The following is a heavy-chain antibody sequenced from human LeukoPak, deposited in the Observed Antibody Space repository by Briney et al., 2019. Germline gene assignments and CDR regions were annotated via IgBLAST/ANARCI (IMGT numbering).Heavy chain of an antibody. CDR1: GFTFSDYW. D-gene: IGHD3-10*01. CDR3: AKGGLWFGELLRDAYYYYGMDV. CDR2: ISGSGGST. Sequence: PGGSLRLSCAASGFTFSDYWMSWVRQAPGKGLEWVSGISGSGGSTYYADSVKGRFTISRDNSKNTLYLQMNSLRAEDTAVYYCAKGGLWFGELLRDAYYYYGMDVWGQGTTVTVSS. J-gene: IGHJ6*02. V-gene: IGHV3-23*01.